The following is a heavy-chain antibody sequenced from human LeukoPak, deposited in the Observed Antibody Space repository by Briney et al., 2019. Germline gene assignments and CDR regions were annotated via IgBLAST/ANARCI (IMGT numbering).Heavy chain of an antibody. D-gene: IGHD6-19*01. V-gene: IGHV1-2*02. CDR2: ISPNSGGT. CDR3: AREVAVALDY. J-gene: IGHJ4*02. CDR1: GYTFTGYY. Sequence: ASVKVSCKASGYTFTGYYMHWVRQAPGQGLEWMGWISPNSGGTNYAQKFQGRVTMTTDTSTSTAYMELRSLRSDDTAVYYCAREVAVALDYWGQGTLVTVSS.